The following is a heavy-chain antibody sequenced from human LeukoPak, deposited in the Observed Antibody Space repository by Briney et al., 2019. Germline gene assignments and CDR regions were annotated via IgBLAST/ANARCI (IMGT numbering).Heavy chain of an antibody. CDR2: IYYTGTT. Sequence: SETLSLTCTVSGSYISSSTYSWGWIRQPPGKGLEWIGNIYYTGTTYSNPSLKSRVTVSVDTSKNQFSLKLSSVTAADTAVYYCARRGIYYPVDYWGQGTLVTVSS. D-gene: IGHD1-26*01. V-gene: IGHV4-39*01. J-gene: IGHJ4*02. CDR3: ARRGIYYPVDY. CDR1: GSYISSSTYS.